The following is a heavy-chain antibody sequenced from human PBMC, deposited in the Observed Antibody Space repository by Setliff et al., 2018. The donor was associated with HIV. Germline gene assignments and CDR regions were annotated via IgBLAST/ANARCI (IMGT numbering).Heavy chain of an antibody. V-gene: IGHV3-15*01. D-gene: IGHD2-2*01. CDR3: SASADGDCATTNCANWFDP. CDR1: GFTFSNVW. Sequence: GGSLRLSCTASGFTFSNVWMSWVRQAQGKGLEWVGRFKSRSDGVTADYADPVRGRFTISADDSQNTAYLQMNSLKTEDTAIYYCSASADGDCATTNCANWFDPWGQGTLVTVSS. J-gene: IGHJ5*02. CDR2: FKSRSDGVTA.